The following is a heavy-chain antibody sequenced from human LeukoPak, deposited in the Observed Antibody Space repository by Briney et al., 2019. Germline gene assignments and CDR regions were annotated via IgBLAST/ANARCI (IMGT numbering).Heavy chain of an antibody. CDR3: AKAGCSSTTCYTNS. CDR1: GFTFSSYS. D-gene: IGHD2-2*02. CDR2: ISSSSSYI. J-gene: IGHJ4*02. V-gene: IGHV3-21*04. Sequence: PGGSLRLSCAASGFTFSSYSMNWVRQAPGKGLEWVSSISSSSSYIYYADSVKGRFTISRDNAKNSLYLEMSSLRNEDTAFYYCAKAGCSSTTCYTNSWGQGTLVTVSS.